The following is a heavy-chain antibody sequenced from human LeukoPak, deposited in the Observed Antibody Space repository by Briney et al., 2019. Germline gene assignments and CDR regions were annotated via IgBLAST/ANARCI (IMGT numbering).Heavy chain of an antibody. V-gene: IGHV4-34*01. CDR3: ARGVDSRKNKHSYYYGMDV. J-gene: IGHJ6*02. Sequence: SETLSLTCTVSGGSISSYYWSWIRQPPGKGLEWIGEINHSGSTNYNPSLKSRVTISVDTSKNQFSLKLSSVTAADTAVYYCARGVDSRKNKHSYYYGMDVWGQGTTVTVSS. CDR1: GGSISSYY. CDR2: INHSGST. D-gene: IGHD5-12*01.